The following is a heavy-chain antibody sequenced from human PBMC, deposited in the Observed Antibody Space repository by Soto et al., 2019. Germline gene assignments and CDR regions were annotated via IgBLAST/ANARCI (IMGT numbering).Heavy chain of an antibody. V-gene: IGHV1-18*04. J-gene: IGHJ4*02. CDR2: ISTYNGDT. Sequence: ASVKVSCKASGYTFTSYGISWVRQAPGQGLEWVGWISTYNGDTKYAQKFQDRVSMTTDTSTSTAYMEMRSLRSDDTAVYYCARVSITMLVVPFGVYLGQGTLVTVFS. D-gene: IGHD3-22*01. CDR3: ARVSITMLVVPFGVY. CDR1: GYTFTSYG.